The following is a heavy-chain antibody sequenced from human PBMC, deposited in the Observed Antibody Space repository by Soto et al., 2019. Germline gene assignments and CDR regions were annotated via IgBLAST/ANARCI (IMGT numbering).Heavy chain of an antibody. J-gene: IGHJ5*02. V-gene: IGHV4-39*01. CDR2: IFYTGST. D-gene: IGHD6-13*01. CDR3: ARPKTIGAAAGKGWFDP. Sequence: LSLTCSVSGDSISSHYWAWIRQPPGKGLEWIGSIFYTGSTYYSPSLKGRLTISVDPSKNQFSLKLTYVTAADTAMYYCARPKTIGAAAGKGWFDPWGQGTLVTVSS. CDR1: GDSISSHY.